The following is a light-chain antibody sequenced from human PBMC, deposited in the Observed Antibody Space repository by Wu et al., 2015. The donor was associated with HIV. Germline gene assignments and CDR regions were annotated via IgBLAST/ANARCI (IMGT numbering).Light chain of an antibody. CDR3: QQYYSTPQYS. CDR2: AAS. V-gene: IGKV1-NL1*01. Sequence: DIQMTQSPSSLSASVGDRVTTTCRASRGISNSLAWYQQKPGKAPKLLLYAASRLESGVPSRFSGSGSGTDYTLTISSLQPEDFTTYYCQQYYSTPQYSFGQGTKLEIK. J-gene: IGKJ2*03. CDR1: RGISNS.